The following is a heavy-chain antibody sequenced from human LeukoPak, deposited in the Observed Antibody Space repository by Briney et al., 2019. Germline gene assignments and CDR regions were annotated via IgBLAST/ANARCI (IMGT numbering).Heavy chain of an antibody. J-gene: IGHJ4*02. V-gene: IGHV3-66*01. CDR1: GFTVSSNY. CDR2: IYNGGST. D-gene: IGHD3-10*01. Sequence: GGSLRLSCAASGFTVSSNYKSWVRQAPGKGLEWVSVIYNGGSTYYADSVKGRFTISTDNSKNMLYLQMNSLRAEDTAVYYCARGLFGSGSYYNFFDYWAQGTLVTVSS. CDR3: ARGLFGSGSYYNFFDY.